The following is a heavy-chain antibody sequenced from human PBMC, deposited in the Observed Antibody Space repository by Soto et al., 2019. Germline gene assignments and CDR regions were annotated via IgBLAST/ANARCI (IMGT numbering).Heavy chain of an antibody. V-gene: IGHV4-34*02. CDR3: ARLAEENAVLGPGPIGLDY. CDR1: GGSLSGYY. CDR2: INPNGDT. J-gene: IGHJ4*02. D-gene: IGHD2-2*02. Sequence: QVQLQQWGAGLLKPSETLSLTCTVFGGSLSGYYWTWIRQSPGKGLEWIGEINPNGDTNYSPSLKSRVTMSVDTSKTQFSLKVHSVTAADTAVYYCARLAEENAVLGPGPIGLDYWGQGTLVTVSS.